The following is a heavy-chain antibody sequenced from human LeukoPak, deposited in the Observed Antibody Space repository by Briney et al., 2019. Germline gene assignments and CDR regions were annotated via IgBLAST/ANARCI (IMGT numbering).Heavy chain of an antibody. V-gene: IGHV4-59*08. CDR1: GDSISTEY. J-gene: IGHJ4*02. CDR2: INYSGSS. D-gene: IGHD2-21*01. CDR3: ARLDCISDTCYNY. Sequence: PSETLSLTCIVPGDSISTEYWSWIRQSPGKGLEWIGYINYSGSSEYNPSLKSRITISVDRSKNEISLKMRSVTAADTAVYYCARLDCISDTCYNYWALGALVTVSS.